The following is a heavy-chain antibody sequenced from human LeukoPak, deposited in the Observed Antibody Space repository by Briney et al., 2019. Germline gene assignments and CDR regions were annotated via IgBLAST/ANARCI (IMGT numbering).Heavy chain of an antibody. CDR3: ARDEDWSGYYGAFDI. D-gene: IGHD3-3*01. V-gene: IGHV3-74*01. J-gene: IGHJ3*02. CDR1: GFTFSIYW. Sequence: AGGSLRLSCAASGFTFSIYWMHWVRQAPGKGLVWVSRINSDGSSTSYADSVKGRFTISRDNAKNTLYLQMYSLRAEDTAVYYCARDEDWSGYYGAFDIWGQGTMVTVSS. CDR2: INSDGSST.